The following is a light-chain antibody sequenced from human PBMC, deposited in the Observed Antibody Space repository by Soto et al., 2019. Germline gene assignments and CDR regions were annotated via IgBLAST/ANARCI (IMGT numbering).Light chain of an antibody. CDR3: QQYYSTPLT. J-gene: IGKJ4*01. CDR1: QSVLYSSNNKNY. CDR2: WAS. V-gene: IGKV4-1*01. Sequence: DIVMTQSPDSLAVSLGERAIINCKSSQSVLYSSNNKNYLAWYQQKPGQSPKLLIYWASTRESGVPDRFSGSGSGTDFTLTISSLQAEDVAVYSCQQYYSTPLTFGGGTKVEIK.